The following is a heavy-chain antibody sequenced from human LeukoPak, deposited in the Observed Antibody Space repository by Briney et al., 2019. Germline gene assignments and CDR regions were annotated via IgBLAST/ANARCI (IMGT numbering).Heavy chain of an antibody. Sequence: GGSLRLSCAAFEFTFSSYWMHWVRQAPGKGLVWVSRIYSDGSITTYTDSVKGRFTISRDNAKNTLYLHMNSLRAEDTAVYYCARAPPSSGYAYHFDIWGQGTMVTVSS. D-gene: IGHD5-18*01. CDR1: EFTFSSYW. V-gene: IGHV3-74*03. CDR3: ARAPPSSGYAYHFDI. CDR2: IYSDGSIT. J-gene: IGHJ3*02.